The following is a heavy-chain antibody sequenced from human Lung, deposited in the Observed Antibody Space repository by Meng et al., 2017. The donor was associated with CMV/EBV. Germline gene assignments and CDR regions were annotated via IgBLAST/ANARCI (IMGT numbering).Heavy chain of an antibody. J-gene: IGHJ1*01. D-gene: IGHD3-10*01. CDR3: LRRSGGSV. CDR1: GDSITNHNW. Sequence: QVRWRKPGPALVKPSETLSLTCAVSGDSITNHNWWAWVRQPPGKGLEWIGEIPHRGSSAYNPSLKSRVSMSIDKSKNQFSLKLTSVTAADTAVYHCLRRSGGSVWGQGTLVTVSS. V-gene: IGHV4-4*02. CDR2: IPHRGSS.